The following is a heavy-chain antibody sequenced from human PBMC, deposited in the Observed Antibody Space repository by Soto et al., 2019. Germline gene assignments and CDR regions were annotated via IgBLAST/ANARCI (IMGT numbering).Heavy chain of an antibody. V-gene: IGHV4-30-4*01. J-gene: IGHJ4*02. D-gene: IGHD2-21*02. CDR1: GGSVSIGDYL. CDR3: ARQRTSVVTQAYFDV. CDR2: IHDSGNT. Sequence: PSEALSLTCTVVGGSVSIGDYLWSWIRQRPGKGLEWIGYIHDSGNTYYNPSLKSRVTISLDTSKNQFSLKLKSVTAADTALYFCARQRTSVVTQAYFDVWGPGSLVTVS.